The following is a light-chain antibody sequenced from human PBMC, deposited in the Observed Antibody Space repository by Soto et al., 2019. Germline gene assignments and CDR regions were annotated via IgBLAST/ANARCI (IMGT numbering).Light chain of an antibody. J-gene: IGLJ1*01. CDR1: SSDVGGYNF. V-gene: IGLV2-14*01. CDR2: DVT. CDR3: TSYTSLSTYV. Sequence: QSAVTQPASVSGSPGQSITISCTGTSSDVGGYNFVSWYQQHPDKAPKLMIYDVTNRPSGVSNRFSGSKSGNTASLTISGLQAEDEADYYCTSYTSLSTYVFGTGTKVTVL.